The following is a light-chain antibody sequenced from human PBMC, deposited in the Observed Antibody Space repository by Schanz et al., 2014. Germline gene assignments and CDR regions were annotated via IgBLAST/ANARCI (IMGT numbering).Light chain of an antibody. Sequence: EIVLTQSPGTLSLSPGERATLSCRASQSVSSSYLAWYRQKPGQAPRLLIYGASTRATGVAARFRGSGSGTQFTLTISSLQSDDFAVYYCQQYKNWWTFGQGTKVEIK. V-gene: IGKV3-15*01. CDR2: GAS. CDR1: QSVSSSY. J-gene: IGKJ1*01. CDR3: QQYKNWWT.